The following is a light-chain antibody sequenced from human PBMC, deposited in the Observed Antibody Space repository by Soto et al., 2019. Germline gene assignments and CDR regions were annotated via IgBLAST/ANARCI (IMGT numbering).Light chain of an antibody. V-gene: IGKV1-33*01. CDR1: QGISTY. CDR3: QQYDDLPIT. Sequence: DIQMTQSPSSLSASVGDRVTITCRASQGISTYLNCYQQKPGKAPKLLIDAASSLQSGVPSRFSGSGSGTDFTFTISSLQPEDIATYFCQQYDDLPITFGQGTRLEIK. CDR2: AAS. J-gene: IGKJ5*01.